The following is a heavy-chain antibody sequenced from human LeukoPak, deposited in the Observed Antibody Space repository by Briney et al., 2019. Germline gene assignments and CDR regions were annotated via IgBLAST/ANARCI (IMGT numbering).Heavy chain of an antibody. J-gene: IGHJ4*02. CDR1: GFTFSSYG. Sequence: GESLRLSCAASGFTFSSYGMHWVRQAPGKGLEWVAVISYDGSNKYYADSVKGRFTISRDNSKNTLYLQMNSLRAEDTAVYYCAKSLGYSYGQTLDYWGQGTLVTVSS. D-gene: IGHD5-18*01. V-gene: IGHV3-30*18. CDR3: AKSLGYSYGQTLDY. CDR2: ISYDGSNK.